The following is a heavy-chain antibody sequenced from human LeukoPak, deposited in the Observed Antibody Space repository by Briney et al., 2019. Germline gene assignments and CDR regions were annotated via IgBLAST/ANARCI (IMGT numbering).Heavy chain of an antibody. CDR1: GYSFTSYW. D-gene: IGHD4-17*01. J-gene: IGHJ4*02. Sequence: GESLMISCKGSGYSFTSYWIGWVRQMPGKGLEWMGIIYPGDSDTRYSPSFQGQVTISADKSISTAYLQWSSLKASDTAMYYCARLKGRGAVTTRSWADYWGQGTLVTVSS. CDR3: ARLKGRGAVTTRSWADY. V-gene: IGHV5-51*01. CDR2: IYPGDSDT.